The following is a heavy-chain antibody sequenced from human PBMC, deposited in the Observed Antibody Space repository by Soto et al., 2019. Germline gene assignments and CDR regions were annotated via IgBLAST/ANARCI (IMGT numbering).Heavy chain of an antibody. CDR1: GFTFSNYG. CDR3: XXDVYCSTTGCLRNIVHC. V-gene: IGHV3-30*03. J-gene: IGHJ4*02. D-gene: IGHD2-2*01. Sequence: QVQLVESGGGVVQPGRSLRLSCAASGFTFSNYGMHWVRQAPGKGLEWVSIMSYDGINKLYADSVKGRFTISRDNSKNTLXXQXXXXXAXXXXXXXXXXDVYCSTTGCLRNIVHCWGQGTLVTVSS. CDR2: MSYDGINK.